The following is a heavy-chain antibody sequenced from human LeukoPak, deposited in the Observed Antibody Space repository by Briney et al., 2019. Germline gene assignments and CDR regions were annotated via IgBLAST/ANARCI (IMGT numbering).Heavy chain of an antibody. CDR2: IKTDGGTT. CDR3: ARVGLVGGTFDAFDF. D-gene: IGHD1-26*01. V-gene: IGHV3-74*01. Sequence: PGGSLRLSCVASGFTFSTYGMHWVRQAPGKGLVWVSRIKTDGGTTNYADSVKGRFTISRDNAKNTLYLQMDSLRAEDTAVYYCARVGLVGGTFDAFDFWGQGTMVTVS. CDR1: GFTFSTYG. J-gene: IGHJ3*01.